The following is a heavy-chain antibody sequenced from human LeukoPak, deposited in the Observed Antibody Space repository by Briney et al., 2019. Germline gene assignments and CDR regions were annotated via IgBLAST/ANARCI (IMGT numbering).Heavy chain of an antibody. CDR2: ISSSGGDT. D-gene: IGHD6-6*01. CDR3: AKKSSGLHPLDF. J-gene: IGHJ4*02. CDR1: GFSFSSSP. V-gene: IGHV3-23*01. Sequence: GGSLRLSCAASGFSFSSSPMSWVRQAPGKGLEWVSGISSSGGDTPYADSVKGRFTISRDNSKNTLYLQMTSLRAEDTAVYYCAKKSSGLHPLDFWGQGTLVIVSS.